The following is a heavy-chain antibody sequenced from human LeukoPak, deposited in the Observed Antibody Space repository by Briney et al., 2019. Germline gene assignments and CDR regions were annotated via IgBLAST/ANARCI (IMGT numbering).Heavy chain of an antibody. Sequence: KPSETLSLTCAVYGGSFSGYYWSWIRQPPGKGLEWIGEINHSGSTNYNPSLKSRVTISVDTSKNQFSLKLSSVTAADTAVYYCARDYGDYWGQGTLVTVSS. V-gene: IGHV4-34*01. D-gene: IGHD4-17*01. CDR3: ARDYGDY. CDR2: INHSGST. CDR1: GGSFSGYY. J-gene: IGHJ4*02.